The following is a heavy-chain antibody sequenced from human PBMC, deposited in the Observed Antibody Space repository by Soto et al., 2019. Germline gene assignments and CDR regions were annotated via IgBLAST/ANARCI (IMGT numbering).Heavy chain of an antibody. V-gene: IGHV6-1*01. D-gene: IGHD6-6*01. CDR1: GDSVSSNSAA. CDR3: ARVRSIAARSYYYYGMDV. Sequence: SHTLSLTCAISGDSVSSNSAAWNWIRQSPSRGLEWLGRTYYRSKWYNDYAVSVKSRITINPDTSKNQFSLQLNSVTPEDTAVYYCARVRSIAARSYYYYGMDVWGQGTTVTVSS. CDR2: TYYRSKWYN. J-gene: IGHJ6*02.